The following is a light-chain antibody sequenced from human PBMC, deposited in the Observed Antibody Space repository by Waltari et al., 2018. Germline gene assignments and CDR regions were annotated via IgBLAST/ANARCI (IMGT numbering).Light chain of an antibody. V-gene: IGLV2-14*03. CDR3: SSYISSDTLEL. J-gene: IGLJ2*01. CDR1: SSDVGGYNY. Sequence: HSALTQPASVSGSPGQSITISCTGTSSDVGGYNYVSWYQQHPGKAPQLMLYDVSNRPSGVSNRFSGSKAGNTASLTISGLQAEDEADYYCSSYISSDTLELFGGGTSLTVL. CDR2: DVS.